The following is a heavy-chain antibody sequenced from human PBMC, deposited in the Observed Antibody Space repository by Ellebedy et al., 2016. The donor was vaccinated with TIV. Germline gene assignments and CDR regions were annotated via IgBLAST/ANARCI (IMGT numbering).Heavy chain of an antibody. CDR1: GYSFTAYF. J-gene: IGHJ4*02. D-gene: IGHD3-22*01. V-gene: IGHV1-2*06. CDR2: INPNSGDT. CDR3: ARAYYYDSIAYYFDS. Sequence: ASVKVSCKTSGYSFTAYFLHWVRQPPGQGLEWMGRINPNSGDTTYAQKFLGRVTLTRDTHISTAYMGLSRLRSDDTAIYYCARAYYYDSIAYYFDSWGQGTLVTVSS.